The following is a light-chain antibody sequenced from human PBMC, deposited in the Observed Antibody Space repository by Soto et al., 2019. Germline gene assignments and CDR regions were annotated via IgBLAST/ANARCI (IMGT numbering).Light chain of an antibody. CDR2: ESS. CDR3: QHFKSFPIT. J-gene: IGKJ5*01. V-gene: IGKV1-16*01. Sequence: DIQMTQSPSSLSASVGDRVPITCQASQDISNSLNWYQQKPGKAPKVLIYESSLLQSGVPSRFSGSGSGTDFTLTISSLQPEDFATYYCQHFKSFPITFGQGTRLEIK. CDR1: QDISNS.